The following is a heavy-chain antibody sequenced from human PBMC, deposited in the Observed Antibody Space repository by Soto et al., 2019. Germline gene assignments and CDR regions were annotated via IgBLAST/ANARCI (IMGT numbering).Heavy chain of an antibody. CDR1: GYTFTSYG. D-gene: IGHD3-22*01. CDR3: ARVNYYYSSGYYFRT. Sequence: ASAKVSCKASGYTFTSYGIIWVRQAPGQGLEWMGWISAYNGNTNYAQKLQGRVTMTTDTSTSTAYMELRSLRSDDTALYYCARVNYYYSSGYYFRTWCQGTLVTVSS. J-gene: IGHJ4*02. CDR2: ISAYNGNT. V-gene: IGHV1-18*01.